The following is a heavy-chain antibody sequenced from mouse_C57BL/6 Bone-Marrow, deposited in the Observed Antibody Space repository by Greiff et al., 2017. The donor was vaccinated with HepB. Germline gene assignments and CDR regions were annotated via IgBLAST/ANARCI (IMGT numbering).Heavy chain of an antibody. D-gene: IGHD4-1*01. CDR2: ISSGGSYT. Sequence: EVMLVESGGDLVKPGGSLKLSCAASGFTFSSYGISWVRQTPDKRLEWVATISSGGSYTYYPDSVKGRFTISRDNAKNTLYLQMSSLKSEDTAMYYCARTGRYFDYGGQGTTLAVSS. V-gene: IGHV5-6*02. CDR1: GFTFSSYG. J-gene: IGHJ2*01. CDR3: ARTGRYFDY.